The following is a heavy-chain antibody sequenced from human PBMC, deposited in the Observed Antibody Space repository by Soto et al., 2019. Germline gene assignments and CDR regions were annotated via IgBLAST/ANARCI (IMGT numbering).Heavy chain of an antibody. CDR3: ASHYSSGWYYYYYGMDV. Sequence: SVKVSCKASGGTFSSYAISWVRQAPGQGLEWMGGIIPIFGTANYAQTFQGRVTITADESTSTAYMELSSLRSEDTAVYYCASHYSSGWYYYYYGMDVWGQGTAVTVSS. J-gene: IGHJ6*02. D-gene: IGHD6-19*01. V-gene: IGHV1-69*13. CDR1: GGTFSSYA. CDR2: IIPIFGTA.